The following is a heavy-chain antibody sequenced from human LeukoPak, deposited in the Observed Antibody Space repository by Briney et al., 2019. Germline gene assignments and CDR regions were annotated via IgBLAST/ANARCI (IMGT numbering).Heavy chain of an antibody. CDR3: ASNGYRPGEGHYFDY. V-gene: IGHV1-2*02. CDR2: INPNSGGT. D-gene: IGHD5-24*01. Sequence: ASVKVSCKASGYTFTGYYMHWVRQAPGQGLEWMGWINPNSGGTNYAQKFQGRVTMTRDTSISTAYMELSSLRSEDTAVYYCASNGYRPGEGHYFDYWGQGTLVTVSS. J-gene: IGHJ4*02. CDR1: GYTFTGYY.